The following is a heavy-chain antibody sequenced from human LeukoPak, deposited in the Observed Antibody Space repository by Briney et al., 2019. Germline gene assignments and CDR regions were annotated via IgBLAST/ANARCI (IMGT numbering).Heavy chain of an antibody. CDR2: IDTSATSM. CDR3: VTERPGVMDFDF. J-gene: IGHJ4*02. CDR1: GFTFSDFE. V-gene: IGHV3-48*03. D-gene: IGHD4-23*01. Sequence: GGSLRLSCAVSGFTFSDFEMNWVRQAPGKGLQWVSHIDTSATSMHYADSVKGRFTISRDNAKNLLFLQMNSLRAEDTAVYYCVTERPGVMDFDFWGQGTLVTVSS.